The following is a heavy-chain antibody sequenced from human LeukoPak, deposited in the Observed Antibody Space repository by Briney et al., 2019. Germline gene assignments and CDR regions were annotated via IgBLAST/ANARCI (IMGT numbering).Heavy chain of an antibody. CDR3: AELGITMIGGV. CDR1: GFTLSSNW. D-gene: IGHD3-10*02. J-gene: IGHJ6*04. CDR2: IYSDGSRT. Sequence: GGSLRLSCAGSGFTLSSNWMHWVRQAPGKGLVWVSRIYSDGSRTNYADSVKGRFTISGDNAKNTQYLQMNSLRAEDTAVYYCAELGITMIGGVWGKGTTVTISS. V-gene: IGHV3-74*01.